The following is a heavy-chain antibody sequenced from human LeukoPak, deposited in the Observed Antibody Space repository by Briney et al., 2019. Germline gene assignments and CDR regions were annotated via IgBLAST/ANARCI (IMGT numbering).Heavy chain of an antibody. CDR1: GFTFSSYA. CDR2: ISGSGGST. CDR3: AKGSSGYWYFDL. J-gene: IGHJ2*01. D-gene: IGHD6-19*01. Sequence: GGSLRLSCAASGFTFSSYAMSWVRQAPGKGLEWGSAISGSGGSTYYADSGKGRFTIVEDNSKNTLYMQMNSLRAEDTAVYYCAKGSSGYWYFDLWGRGTLVTVSS. V-gene: IGHV3-23*01.